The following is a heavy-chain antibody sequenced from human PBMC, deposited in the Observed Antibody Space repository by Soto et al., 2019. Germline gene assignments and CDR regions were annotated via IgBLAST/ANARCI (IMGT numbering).Heavy chain of an antibody. CDR3: ARDKWFGGDYYYGMDV. J-gene: IGHJ6*02. Sequence: SETLSLTCAVSGGSIGSSNWWSWVRQPPGKGLEWIGEIYHSGSTNYNPSLKSRVTISVDKSKNQFSLKLSSVTAADTAVYYCARDKWFGGDYYYGMDVWGQGTTVTVSS. V-gene: IGHV4-4*02. CDR1: GGSIGSSNW. D-gene: IGHD3-10*01. CDR2: IYHSGST.